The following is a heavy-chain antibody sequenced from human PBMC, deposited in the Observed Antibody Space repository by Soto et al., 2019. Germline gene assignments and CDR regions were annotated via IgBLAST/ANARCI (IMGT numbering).Heavy chain of an antibody. CDR1: GFTFTSYG. D-gene: IGHD5-18*01. CDR2: ISYDGGLQ. Sequence: QAHLVESGGGVVQPGRSLRLSCAASGFTFTSYGMHWVRQAPGTRLEWVAVISYDGGLQHYADSVKGRFTISRDNSKNIVLLQMNSLRAEDTAVYYCASDRGYGHASVPYSWGQGTLVSVSS. V-gene: IGHV3-30*03. J-gene: IGHJ4*02. CDR3: ASDRGYGHASVPYS.